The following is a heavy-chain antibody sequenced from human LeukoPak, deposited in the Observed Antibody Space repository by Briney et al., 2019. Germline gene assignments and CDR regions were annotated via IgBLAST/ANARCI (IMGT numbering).Heavy chain of an antibody. CDR2: ISYDGSSK. J-gene: IGHJ4*02. CDR1: GFTLSHYA. Sequence: GGSLRLSCAASGFTLSHYAVHWVRQAPGKGLEWVALISYDGSSKYYADSVKGRFTVSRDNSKNTLYLEVNSLRAEDTAVYYCAPIVVVTASGYWGQGTLVTVSS. CDR3: APIVVVTASGY. D-gene: IGHD2-21*02. V-gene: IGHV3-30-3*01.